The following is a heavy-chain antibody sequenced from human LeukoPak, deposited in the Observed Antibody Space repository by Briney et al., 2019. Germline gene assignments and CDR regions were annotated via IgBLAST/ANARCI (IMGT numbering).Heavy chain of an antibody. CDR1: GFTFSSYA. Sequence: GGSLRLSCAASGFTFSSYAVHWVRQAPGKGLEYVSANTSDGGRTYYANSVKGRFTISRDNSKNTLYLQMGSLRAEDMAVYYCARSRGLDVHYYYYMDVWGKGTTVTVSS. J-gene: IGHJ6*03. D-gene: IGHD3-10*01. CDR3: ARSRGLDVHYYYYMDV. CDR2: NTSDGGRT. V-gene: IGHV3-64*01.